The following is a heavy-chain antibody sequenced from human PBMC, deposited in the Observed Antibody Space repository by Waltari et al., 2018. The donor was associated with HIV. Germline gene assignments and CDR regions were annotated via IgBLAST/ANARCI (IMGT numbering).Heavy chain of an antibody. J-gene: IGHJ6*02. CDR2: INHSGST. CDR1: GGSFSGYY. D-gene: IGHD6-19*01. V-gene: IGHV4-34*01. Sequence: QVQLQQWGAGLLKPSETLSLTCAVYGGSFSGYYWSWIRQPPGKGLEWIGEINHSGSTNYTPSLNSLVTISVDTSKNQCSLKLSSVTAADTAAYYCAAYSSGWYYSGMDVWGQGTTVTVSS. CDR3: AAYSSGWYYSGMDV.